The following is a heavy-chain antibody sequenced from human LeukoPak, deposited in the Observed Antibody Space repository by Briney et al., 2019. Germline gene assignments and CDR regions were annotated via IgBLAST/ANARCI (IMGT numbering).Heavy chain of an antibody. V-gene: IGHV3-66*01. CDR1: GFTFSSHG. J-gene: IGHJ1*01. Sequence: GGSLRLSCAASGFTFSSHGMNWVRQAPGKGLEWVSVIYSGGSTYYAASVKGRFTISRDNSKNKLYLHTNSMRAEDTAVYYCARVGYSSSLYPVFHHCGQGTLVTVSS. CDR2: IYSGGST. D-gene: IGHD6-13*01. CDR3: ARVGYSSSLYPVFHH.